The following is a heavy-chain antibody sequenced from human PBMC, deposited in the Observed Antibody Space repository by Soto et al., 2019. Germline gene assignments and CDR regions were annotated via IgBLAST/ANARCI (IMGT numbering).Heavy chain of an antibody. D-gene: IGHD3-3*01. CDR1: GFTFSSYE. CDR3: ARSGTIFGVVILYYYYGMDV. V-gene: IGHV3-48*03. J-gene: IGHJ6*02. CDR2: ISSSGSTI. Sequence: GSLSLSCAASGFTFSSYEMNWVRQAPGKGLEWVSYISSSGSTIYYADSVKGRFTISRDNAKNSLYLQMNSLRAEDTAVYYCARSGTIFGVVILYYYYGMDVWGQGTTVTVSS.